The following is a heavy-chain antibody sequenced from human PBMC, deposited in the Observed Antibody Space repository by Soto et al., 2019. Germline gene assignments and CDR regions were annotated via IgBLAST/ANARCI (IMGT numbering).Heavy chain of an antibody. CDR2: INHSGST. V-gene: IGHV4-34*01. J-gene: IGHJ4*02. CDR1: GGSFSGYY. CDR3: ARGWGRIFDY. Sequence: QVQLQQWGAGLLKPSETLSLTCAVYGGSFSGYYWNWIRQPPGKGLEWIGEINHSGSTNYNPSLKTRGTISVDTSKTQFSLKLSSVTAADTAVYYCARGWGRIFDYWGQGTLVTVSS. D-gene: IGHD7-27*01.